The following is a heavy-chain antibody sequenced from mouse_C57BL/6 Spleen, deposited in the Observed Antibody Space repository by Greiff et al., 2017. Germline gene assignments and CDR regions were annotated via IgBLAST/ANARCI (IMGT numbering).Heavy chain of an antibody. CDR2: IHPNSGST. D-gene: IGHD6-1*01. V-gene: IGHV1-64*01. Sequence: QVQLQQPGAELVKPGASVKLSCKASGYTFTSYWMHWVKQRPGQGLEWIGMIHPNSGSTNYTEKFKSKATLTVDKSSRTAYMQLSSLTSEDSAVYYCASRRGASKGEFAYWGQGTLVTVSA. CDR3: ASRRGASKGEFAY. CDR1: GYTFTSYW. J-gene: IGHJ3*01.